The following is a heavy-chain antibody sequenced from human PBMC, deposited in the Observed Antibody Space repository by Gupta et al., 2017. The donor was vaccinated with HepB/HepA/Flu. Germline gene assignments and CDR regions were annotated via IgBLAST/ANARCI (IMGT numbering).Heavy chain of an antibody. CDR1: GYTFTSYA. CDR2: ISTGNGNT. J-gene: IGHJ4*02. Sequence: QVQLVQSGAEVKKPGASVKVSCKASGYTFTSYAMHWVRQAPGQSLEWMGWISTGNGNTKYSQNFQGGVTITRDTSASTTYMELSSLRSEDTAVYYCARAQGSYFASPPIDYWGQGTLVTVSS. V-gene: IGHV1-3*04. D-gene: IGHD1-26*01. CDR3: ARAQGSYFASPPIDY.